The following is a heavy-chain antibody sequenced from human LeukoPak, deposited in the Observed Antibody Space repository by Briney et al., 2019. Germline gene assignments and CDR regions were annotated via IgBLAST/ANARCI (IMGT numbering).Heavy chain of an antibody. J-gene: IGHJ4*02. D-gene: IGHD2-21*02. CDR3: ARTTSMTASGYDY. V-gene: IGHV1-8*03. CDR1: GYTFTNYH. CDR2: ISPDTGDK. Sequence: ASVKVSCKASGYTFTNYHINWVRQASGQGLEWMTWISPDTGDKGYARKFQGRGTITTDTSISTAYMELSSMSSEDTAVYFCARTTSMTASGYDYWGQGTLVTVSS.